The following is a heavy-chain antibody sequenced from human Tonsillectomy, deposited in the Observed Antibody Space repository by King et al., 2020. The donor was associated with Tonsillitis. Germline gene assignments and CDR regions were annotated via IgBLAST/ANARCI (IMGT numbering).Heavy chain of an antibody. J-gene: IGHJ3*02. CDR2: INHSGST. CDR3: ARGRQYDYVWGSYRYGAFDI. V-gene: IGHV4-34*01. CDR1: GGSFSGYY. D-gene: IGHD3-16*02. Sequence: VQLQQWGAGLLKPSEPLSLTCAVYGGSFSGYYWSWIRQPPGKGLEWIGEINHSGSTNYNPSLKSRVTISVDTSKNQFSLKLSSVTAADTAVYYWARGRQYDYVWGSYRYGAFDIWGQGTMVTVSS.